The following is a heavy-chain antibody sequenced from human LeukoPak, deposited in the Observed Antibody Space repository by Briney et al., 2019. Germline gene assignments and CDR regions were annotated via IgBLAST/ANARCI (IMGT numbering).Heavy chain of an antibody. CDR2: IRSKAYGGTT. V-gene: IGHV3-49*04. CDR3: TRWGSSGWYYYFDY. Sequence: GGSLRLSCTASGFTFGDYAMSWVRQAPGKGLEWVGFIRSKAYGGTTEYAVSVKGRFTISRDDSKSIAYLQMNSLKTEDTAVYYCTRWGSSGWYYYFDYWGQGTLVTVSS. D-gene: IGHD6-19*01. CDR1: GFTFGDYA. J-gene: IGHJ4*02.